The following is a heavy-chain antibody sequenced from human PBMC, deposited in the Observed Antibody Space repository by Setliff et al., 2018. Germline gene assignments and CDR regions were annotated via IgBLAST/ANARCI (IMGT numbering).Heavy chain of an antibody. CDR1: GFTFSTYR. Sequence: GGSLRLSCAASGFTFSTYRMHWVRQAPGKGLEWVAVIWDDGGNKYHADSVKGRFTISRDNSKNTLYLQMNSLRAEDTAVYYCAKDREAAAGTGGNWYFDLWGRGTLVTVS. CDR3: AKDREAAAGTGGNWYFDL. D-gene: IGHD6-13*01. V-gene: IGHV3-33*06. CDR2: IWDDGGNK. J-gene: IGHJ2*01.